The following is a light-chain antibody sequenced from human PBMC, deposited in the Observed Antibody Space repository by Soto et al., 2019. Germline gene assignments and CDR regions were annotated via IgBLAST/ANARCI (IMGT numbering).Light chain of an antibody. V-gene: IGLV1-44*01. Sequence: QSVLTQPLSVSGTPGQRVTISCSGSASNIGPNTVNWYQQLPGAAPKLLIYNDSRRPSGVPDRFSVSKSGTSASLAISGLQSEDEGDYYCAAWDDSLDSEVFGGGTKLTVL. CDR2: NDS. CDR3: AAWDDSLDSEV. CDR1: ASNIGPNT. J-gene: IGLJ3*02.